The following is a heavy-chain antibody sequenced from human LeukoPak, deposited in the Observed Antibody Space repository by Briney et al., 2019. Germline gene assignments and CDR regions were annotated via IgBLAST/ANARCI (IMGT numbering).Heavy chain of an antibody. V-gene: IGHV3-53*01. CDR1: GFTVSSNY. J-gene: IGHJ4*02. CDR2: IYSGGST. Sequence: GGSPRLSCAASGFTVSSNYMSWVRQAPGKGLEWVSVIYSGGSTYYADSVKGRFTISRDNSKNTLYLQMNSLRAEDTAVYYCARGTSGYDFNSWGQGTLVTVSS. CDR3: ARGTSGYDFNS. D-gene: IGHD5-12*01.